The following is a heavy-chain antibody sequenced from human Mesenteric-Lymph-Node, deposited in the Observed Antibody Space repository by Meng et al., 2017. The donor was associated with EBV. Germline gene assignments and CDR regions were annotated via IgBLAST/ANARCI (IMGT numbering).Heavy chain of an antibody. CDR1: GYTFTTHG. CDR2: VSASKGYT. Sequence: QCHLGQPGPEMKKPGTSVKVSCKNSGYTFTTHGITWVRQAPGQGLEWMGWVSASKGYTNYAQKVQGRVTMITDSSTSTAYMELRSLRSDDTAIYYYARERVSMGRGVIIDDWFDVWGQGTLVTVSS. CDR3: ARERVSMGRGVIIDDWFDV. J-gene: IGHJ5*02. D-gene: IGHD3-10*01. V-gene: IGHV1-18*01.